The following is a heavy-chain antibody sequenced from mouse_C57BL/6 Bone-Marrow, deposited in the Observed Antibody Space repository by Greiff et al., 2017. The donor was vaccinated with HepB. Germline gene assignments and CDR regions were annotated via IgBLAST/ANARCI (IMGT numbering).Heavy chain of an antibody. CDR1: GYTFTSYW. J-gene: IGHJ2*01. Sequence: QVQLQQPGAELVRPGSSVKLSCKASGYTFTSYWMDWVKQRPGQGLEWIGNIYPSDSETHYNQKFKDKATLTVDKSPSTAYMQLSSLTSEDSAVYYCSIQGDYDYDRYFDYWGQGTTLTVSS. CDR2: IYPSDSET. D-gene: IGHD2-4*01. V-gene: IGHV1-61*01. CDR3: SIQGDYDYDRYFDY.